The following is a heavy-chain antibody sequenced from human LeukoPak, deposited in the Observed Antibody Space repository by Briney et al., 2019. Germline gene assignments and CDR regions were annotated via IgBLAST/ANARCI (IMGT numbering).Heavy chain of an antibody. Sequence: GGSLRLSCVASGFTFTNYWMSWVRQAPGKGLEYMGNINKDGSEKNYVDSVRGRFTISRDNAENSLYLQMNSLRAEDTAVYYCARVAYYYGSGSYGGYMDVWGKGTTVTVSS. CDR2: INKDGSEK. D-gene: IGHD3-10*01. J-gene: IGHJ6*03. CDR1: GFTFTNYW. CDR3: ARVAYYYGSGSYGGYMDV. V-gene: IGHV3-7*01.